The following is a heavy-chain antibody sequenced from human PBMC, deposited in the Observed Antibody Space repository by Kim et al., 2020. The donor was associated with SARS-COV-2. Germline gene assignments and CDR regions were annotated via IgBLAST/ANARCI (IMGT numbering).Heavy chain of an antibody. CDR3: AKVRRRVGSDY. CDR2: T. V-gene: IGHV3-23*01. Sequence: TYYAVCVQCRFTISRDKSKSTVYLQMKGLRAEDTAVYYCAKVRRRVGSDYWGQGGLVTVSS. D-gene: IGHD1-26*01. J-gene: IGHJ4*02.